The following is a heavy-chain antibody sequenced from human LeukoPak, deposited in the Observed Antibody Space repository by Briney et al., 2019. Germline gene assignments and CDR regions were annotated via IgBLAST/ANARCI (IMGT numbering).Heavy chain of an antibody. Sequence: GASVKVSCKASGYTFTSYDINWVRQATGQGLEWMGWMNPNSGNTGYAQKFQGRVTMTRNTSISTAYMELSSLRSEDTAVYYCARGHRVDGYYVCDYWGQGTLVTVSS. CDR1: GYTFTSYD. CDR2: MNPNSGNT. D-gene: IGHD3-22*01. V-gene: IGHV1-8*01. CDR3: ARGHRVDGYYVCDY. J-gene: IGHJ4*02.